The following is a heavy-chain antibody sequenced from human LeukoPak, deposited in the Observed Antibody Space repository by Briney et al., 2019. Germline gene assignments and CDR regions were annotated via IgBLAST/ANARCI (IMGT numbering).Heavy chain of an antibody. CDR1: GFTFDDYA. D-gene: IGHD3-22*01. CDR2: ISGDGGST. Sequence: GGSLRLSCAASGFTFDDYAMHWVRQAPGHGLEGVSLISGDGGSTYYADSVKGRFTISRDNSKNSLYLQMNSLRTEDTALYYCAKAEGDLSSGYYPYYYYGMDVWGQGTTVTVSS. V-gene: IGHV3-43*02. J-gene: IGHJ6*02. CDR3: AKAEGDLSSGYYPYYYYGMDV.